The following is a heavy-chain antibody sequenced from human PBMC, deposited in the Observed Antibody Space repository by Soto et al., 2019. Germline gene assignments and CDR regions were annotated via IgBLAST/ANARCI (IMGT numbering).Heavy chain of an antibody. V-gene: IGHV3-74*01. CDR3: TGGPRASSVGTGAF. CDR2: ISDDGARI. J-gene: IGHJ4*02. CDR1: GFASEMYR. D-gene: IGHD3-10*01. Sequence: PGGTLRLSCAASGFASEMYRMHWVRQTPGKGPEGVSRISDDGARIDYSDSVKGRFPISRDNAKKNLYLQMNSLRAEDTAVYYCTGGPRASSVGTGAFWGLGARDTV.